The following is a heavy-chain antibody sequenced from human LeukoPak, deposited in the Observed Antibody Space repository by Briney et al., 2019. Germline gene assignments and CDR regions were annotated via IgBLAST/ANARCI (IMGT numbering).Heavy chain of an antibody. CDR3: AKDGMYQLLRKTYNWFDP. J-gene: IGHJ5*02. CDR1: GFTFSSYA. Sequence: GGSLRLSCAASGFTFSSYAMSWVRQAPGKGLEWVSAISGSGGSTYYADSVKGRFPISRDDSKNTLYLQMNSLRAEDTAVYYCAKDGMYQLLRKTYNWFDPWGQGTLVTVSS. CDR2: ISGSGGST. D-gene: IGHD2-2*01. V-gene: IGHV3-23*01.